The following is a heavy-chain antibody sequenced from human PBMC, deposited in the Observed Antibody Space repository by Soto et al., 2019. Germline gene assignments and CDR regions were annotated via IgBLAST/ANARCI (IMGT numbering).Heavy chain of an antibody. CDR3: ARDRDYYGSGEGDWFDP. J-gene: IGHJ5*02. CDR1: GGSISSGDYY. V-gene: IGHV4-30-4*01. CDR2: IYYSGST. Sequence: QVQLQQWGAGLLKPSETLSLTCAVYGGSISSGDYYWSWIRQPPGKGLEWIGYIYYSGSTYYNPSLKSRVTISVDTSKNQFSLKLSSVTAADTAVYYCARDRDYYGSGEGDWFDPWGQGTLVTVSS. D-gene: IGHD3-10*01.